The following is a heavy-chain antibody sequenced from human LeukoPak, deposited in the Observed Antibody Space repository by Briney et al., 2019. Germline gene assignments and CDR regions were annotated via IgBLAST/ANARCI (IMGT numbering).Heavy chain of an antibody. CDR1: GFTFSSYE. Sequence: PGGSLRLSCAASGFTFSSYEMNWVRQAPGKGLEWVSHIRSSGSTKYYADSVKGRFTISRDNAKNSLYLQMNSLRAEDTAVYYCARDGYSYGFFDYWGQGSVVTVSS. J-gene: IGHJ4*02. CDR3: ARDGYSYGFFDY. D-gene: IGHD5-18*01. CDR2: IRSSGSTK. V-gene: IGHV3-48*03.